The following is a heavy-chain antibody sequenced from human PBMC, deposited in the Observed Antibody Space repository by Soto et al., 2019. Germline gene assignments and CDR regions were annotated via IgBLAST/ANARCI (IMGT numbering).Heavy chain of an antibody. Sequence: QVQLQESGPGLVKPSETLSLTCTVSGGSISSYYWSWIRQPPGKGLKWIGYIYYSGSTNYNPSLTSPVTTPVDTSKNQFSLKLSSVTAADTAVYYCARGGSEQWLLHGGYYYYGMDVWGQGTTVTVSS. D-gene: IGHD6-19*01. V-gene: IGHV4-59*01. CDR1: GGSISSYY. CDR2: IYYSGST. CDR3: ARGGSEQWLLHGGYYYYGMDV. J-gene: IGHJ6*02.